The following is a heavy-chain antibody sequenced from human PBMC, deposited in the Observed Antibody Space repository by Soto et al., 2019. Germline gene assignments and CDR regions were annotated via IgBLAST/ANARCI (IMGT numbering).Heavy chain of an antibody. CDR2: ISGSGGST. Sequence: EVQLLESGGGLVQPGGSLRLSCAASGFTFSSYAMSWVRQAPGKGLEWVSAISGSGGSTYYADSVKGRFTISRDNSKNTLYLQMNSLRAEDTAVYYCAKSSRYDSSGYYYLYYFDYWGQGTLVTVSS. D-gene: IGHD3-22*01. V-gene: IGHV3-23*01. CDR3: AKSSRYDSSGYYYLYYFDY. J-gene: IGHJ4*02. CDR1: GFTFSSYA.